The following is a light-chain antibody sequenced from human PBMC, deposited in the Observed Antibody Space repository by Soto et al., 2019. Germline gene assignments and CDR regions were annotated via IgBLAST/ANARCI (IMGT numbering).Light chain of an antibody. Sequence: QSVLPQAPSANGSPGESVTISCARTSNDVGRFNYVSWYQRHPGKAPKLIIYEVNKRPSGVPDRFSGSKSGNTASLTVSGLQAEDEADYFCSSFVHGTSYVFGTGTKVTVL. J-gene: IGLJ1*01. CDR3: SSFVHGTSYV. CDR2: EVN. CDR1: SNDVGRFNY. V-gene: IGLV2-8*01.